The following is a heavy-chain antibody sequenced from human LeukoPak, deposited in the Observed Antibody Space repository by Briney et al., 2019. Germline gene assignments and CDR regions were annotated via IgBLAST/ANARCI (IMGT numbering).Heavy chain of an antibody. D-gene: IGHD5-18*01. Sequence: ASVKVSCRASGYTFNTYGVSWVRQAPGQGLEWMGIINPSGGSTSYAQKFQGRVTMTRDTSTSTVYMELSSLRSEDTAVYYCASVHRGTNSYGPGWFDPWGQGTLVTVSS. V-gene: IGHV1-46*02. J-gene: IGHJ5*02. CDR3: ASVHRGTNSYGPGWFDP. CDR2: INPSGGST. CDR1: GYTFNTYG.